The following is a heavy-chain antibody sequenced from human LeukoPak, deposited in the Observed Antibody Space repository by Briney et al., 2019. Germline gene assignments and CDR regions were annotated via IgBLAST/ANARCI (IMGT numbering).Heavy chain of an antibody. D-gene: IGHD3-9*01. CDR1: GGSISSGGYY. CDR2: IYYSGST. J-gene: IGHJ4*02. CDR3: ARDRDILTGYYDY. V-gene: IGHV4-31*03. Sequence: SETLSLTCTVSGGSISSGGYYWSWIRQHPGKGLEWGGYIYYSGSTYYNPSLKSRVTISVDTSKNQFSLKLSSVTAADTAVYYCARDRDILTGYYDYWGQGTLVTVSS.